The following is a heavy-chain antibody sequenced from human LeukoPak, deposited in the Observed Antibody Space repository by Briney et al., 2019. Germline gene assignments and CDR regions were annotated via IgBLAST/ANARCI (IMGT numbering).Heavy chain of an antibody. CDR1: GFTFSSYA. Sequence: PGGSLRLSCAASGFTFSSYAMHWVRQAPGKGLEWVAVISSDESNKYYADSVKGRFTISRDNSKNTLYLQLNSLRAEDTAVYYCAKDVVTGTTSSYYGMDVWGQGTTVTVSS. D-gene: IGHD1-7*01. J-gene: IGHJ6*02. CDR3: AKDVVTGTTSSYYGMDV. CDR2: ISSDESNK. V-gene: IGHV3-30-3*01.